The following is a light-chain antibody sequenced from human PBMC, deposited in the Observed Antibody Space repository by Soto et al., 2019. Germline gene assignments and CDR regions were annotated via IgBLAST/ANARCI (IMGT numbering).Light chain of an antibody. J-gene: IGLJ1*01. CDR1: DSNIGTNY. CDR3: QVWDSSSDHPNV. Sequence: QSVLTQPPSASGTPGQTVTISCSGSDSNIGTNYVYWYQQVPGTAPKLLIYTIDQRPSGVPDRFSGSNSGNTATLTISRVEAGDEADYYCQVWDSSSDHPNVFGTGTKLTVL. CDR2: TID. V-gene: IGLV1-47*02.